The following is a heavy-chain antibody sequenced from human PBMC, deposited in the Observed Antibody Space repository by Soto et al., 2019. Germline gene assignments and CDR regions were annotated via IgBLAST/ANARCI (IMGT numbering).Heavy chain of an antibody. CDR1: GGSISSYY. J-gene: IGHJ4*02. CDR3: ARTTPTVTNQAIFDY. Sequence: SETLSLTCTVSGGSISSYYWSWIRQPPGKGLEWIGYIYYSGSTNYNPSLKSRVTISVDTSKNQFSLKLSSVTAADTAVYYCARTTPTVTNQAIFDYWGQGTLVTVSS. V-gene: IGHV4-59*08. D-gene: IGHD4-17*01. CDR2: IYYSGST.